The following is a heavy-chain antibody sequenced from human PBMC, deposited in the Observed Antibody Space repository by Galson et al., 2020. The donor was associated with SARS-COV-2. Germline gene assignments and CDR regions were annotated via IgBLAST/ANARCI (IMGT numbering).Heavy chain of an antibody. V-gene: IGHV3-7*01. J-gene: IGHJ4*02. D-gene: IGHD6-19*01. CDR3: TREGWQGGY. CDR1: GFTFKDFW. CDR2: IRGDGSET. Sequence: GSLRLSCAVSGFTFKDFWMSWVRQAPGKGLEWVANIRGDGSETNYVDSVKGRFSISRDNDMNSLFLQMNSLRVEDTATYYCTREGWQGGYWGQGTRVTVSS.